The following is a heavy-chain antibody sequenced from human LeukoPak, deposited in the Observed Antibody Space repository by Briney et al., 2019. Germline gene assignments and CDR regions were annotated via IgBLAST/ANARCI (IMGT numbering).Heavy chain of an antibody. V-gene: IGHV1-46*01. CDR3: ARDGRFGELFDY. CDR1: GYTFTSYY. J-gene: IGHJ4*02. D-gene: IGHD3-16*01. CDR2: INPSGGST. Sequence: GASVKVSCKASGYTFTSYYMHWVRQAPGQGLEWMGIINPSGGSTSYAQKFQGRVTMTTDTSASTAYMDLRSLRSDDTAVYYCARDGRFGELFDYWGQGTLVTVSS.